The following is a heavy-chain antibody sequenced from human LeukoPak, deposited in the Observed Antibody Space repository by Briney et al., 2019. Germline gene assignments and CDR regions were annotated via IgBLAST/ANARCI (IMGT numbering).Heavy chain of an antibody. D-gene: IGHD6-13*01. V-gene: IGHV4-34*01. J-gene: IGHJ4*02. CDR2: INHSGST. CDR1: GGSFSGYY. CDR3: ARLTPGIAAAGDY. Sequence: PSETLSLTCAVYGGSFSGYYWSWIRQPPGKGLEWIGEINHSGSTNYNPSLKSRVTISVDTSKNQFSLKLSSVTAADTAVYYCARLTPGIAAAGDYWGQGTLVTVSS.